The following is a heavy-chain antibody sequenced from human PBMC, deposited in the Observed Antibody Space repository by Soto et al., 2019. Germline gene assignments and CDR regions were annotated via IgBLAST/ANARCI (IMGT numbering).Heavy chain of an antibody. D-gene: IGHD2-21*01. CDR3: VEGDCYDTIGAEQGVVDV. J-gene: IGHJ3*01. V-gene: IGHV3-15*01. Sequence: PDGTLRLSCAASGFNSNEDWMSWVRQAPGKGLEWVGRIKGRVDGATTDYAPPVNGRFTVVRADSRNTVFLQMNSLKAEASAMDLCVEGDCYDTIGAEQGVVDVWGGGTMV. CDR1: GFNSNEDW. CDR2: IKGRVDGATT.